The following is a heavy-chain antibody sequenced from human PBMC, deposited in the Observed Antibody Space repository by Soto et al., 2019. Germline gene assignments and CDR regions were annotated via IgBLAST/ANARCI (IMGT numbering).Heavy chain of an antibody. Sequence: NPSETLSLTCTVSGGSISSYYWSWIRQPPGKGLEWIGYIYYSGSTNYNPSLKSRVTISVDTSKNQFSLKLSSVTAADTAVYYCARASSFIGIAYYFDHWGQGTLVTVSS. CDR1: GGSISSYY. D-gene: IGHD6-13*01. CDR2: IYYSGST. V-gene: IGHV4-59*01. CDR3: ARASSFIGIAYYFDH. J-gene: IGHJ4*02.